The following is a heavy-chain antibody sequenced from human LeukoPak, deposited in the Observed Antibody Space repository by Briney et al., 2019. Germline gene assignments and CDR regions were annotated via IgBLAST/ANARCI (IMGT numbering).Heavy chain of an antibody. J-gene: IGHJ5*02. CDR1: GGSISSYY. Sequence: SETLSLTCTVSGGSISSYYWSWIRQPPGKGLEWIGYIYYSGSTNYNPSLKSRVTISVDTSKNQFSLKLSSVTAADTAVYYCASTRATLKWWFDPWGQGTLVTVSS. CDR3: ASTRATLKWWFDP. V-gene: IGHV4-59*01. CDR2: IYYSGST. D-gene: IGHD1-26*01.